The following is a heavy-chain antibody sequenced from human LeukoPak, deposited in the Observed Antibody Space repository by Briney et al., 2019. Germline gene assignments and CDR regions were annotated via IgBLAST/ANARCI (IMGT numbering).Heavy chain of an antibody. CDR2: IWYDGSNK. CDR3: AKDSQVTTGLD. J-gene: IGHJ4*02. Sequence: PGGSLRLSCAASGFTFSDYGMHWVRQAPGKGLEWVAFIWYDGSNKYYAESVKGRFTISRDNSKNTLYLQMNSLRAEDTAVYYCAKDSQVTTGLDWGQGTLVNVSS. V-gene: IGHV3-30*02. CDR1: GFTFSDYG. D-gene: IGHD4-17*01.